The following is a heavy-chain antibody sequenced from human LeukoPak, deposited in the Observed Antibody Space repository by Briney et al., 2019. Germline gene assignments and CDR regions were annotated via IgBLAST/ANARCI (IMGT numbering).Heavy chain of an antibody. Sequence: ASVKVSCKASGYTFTAYHIHWVRQAPGQGLEWMAWINPNSGDTKHAQKFQGRVTLTRDTSITTAYLELSRLTSDDTAVYYCASPQDYGGDDVLYWGQGTLVTVSS. J-gene: IGHJ4*02. CDR3: ASPQDYGGDDVLY. CDR1: GYTFTAYH. CDR2: INPNSGDT. V-gene: IGHV1-2*02. D-gene: IGHD4-23*01.